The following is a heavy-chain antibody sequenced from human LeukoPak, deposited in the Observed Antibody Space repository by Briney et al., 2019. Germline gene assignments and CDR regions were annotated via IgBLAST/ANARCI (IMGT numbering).Heavy chain of an antibody. V-gene: IGHV3-74*01. CDR2: INSDGSST. Sequence: GSLRLSCAASGFTFSSYWMHWVRQAPGKGLVWVSRINSDGSSTSYADSVKGRFTISRDNAKNTLYLQMNSLRAEDTAVYYCAKNEIPELEPPPSWFDPWGQGTLVTVSS. CDR3: AKNEIPELEPPPSWFDP. D-gene: IGHD1-1*01. CDR1: GFTFSSYW. J-gene: IGHJ5*02.